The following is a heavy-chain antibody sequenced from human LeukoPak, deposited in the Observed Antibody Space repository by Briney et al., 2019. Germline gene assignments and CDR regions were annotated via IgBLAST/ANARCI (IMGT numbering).Heavy chain of an antibody. V-gene: IGHV1-18*01. D-gene: IGHD4-17*01. CDR1: GYTFTSYD. J-gene: IGHJ3*01. CDR3: ARPKHHYGDYRDAFDL. Sequence: ASVKVSCKASGYTFTSYDINWVRQAPGQGLEWMGWISGYNSNTNYTQKFQGRVTMTTDTSTSTAYMELRSLRSDDTAVYYCARPKHHYGDYRDAFDLWGQGTVVTVSS. CDR2: ISGYNSNT.